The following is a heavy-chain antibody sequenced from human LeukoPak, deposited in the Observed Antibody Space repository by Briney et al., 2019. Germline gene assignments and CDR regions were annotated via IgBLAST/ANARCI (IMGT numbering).Heavy chain of an antibody. CDR3: ARQGGYYYDSSGYSDY. Sequence: GEPLKISCKGSGSRFTSYWIGWVRQMPGKGLEWMGIIYPGDSDTRYSPSFQGQVTISADKSISTAYLQWSSTKASDTAMYYCARQGGYYYDSSGYSDYWGQGTLVTVSS. V-gene: IGHV5-51*01. J-gene: IGHJ4*02. CDR2: IYPGDSDT. D-gene: IGHD3-22*01. CDR1: GSRFTSYW.